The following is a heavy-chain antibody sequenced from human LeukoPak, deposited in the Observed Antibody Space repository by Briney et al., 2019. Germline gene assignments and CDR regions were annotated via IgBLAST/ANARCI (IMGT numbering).Heavy chain of an antibody. CDR2: ISNGGTNE. CDR3: AKDKRPDHYYMDV. J-gene: IGHJ6*03. Sequence: GGSLRLSCAASGFTFSSHGMHWVRQAPGKGLEWVALISNGGTNEYYADSVKGRFTISRDNSRNTLYLQMNSLRAEDTAVYYCAKDKRPDHYYMDVWGKGTTVTVSS. V-gene: IGHV3-30*18. CDR1: GFTFSSHG.